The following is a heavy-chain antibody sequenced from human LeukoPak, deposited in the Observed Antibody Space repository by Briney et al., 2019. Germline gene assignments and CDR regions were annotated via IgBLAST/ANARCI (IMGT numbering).Heavy chain of an antibody. CDR2: IRFDGNIK. D-gene: IGHD3-10*02. V-gene: IGHV3-30*02. J-gene: IGHJ6*04. CDR1: GFIFSSYG. Sequence: GGSLRLSCAASGFIFSSYGMHWVRQAPGRGLEWVAFIRFDGNIKYYADSVKGRFTISRDNSKNTLYMKMNSLRAEDTAVYYCAELGITMIGGVWGKGTTVTISS. CDR3: AELGITMIGGV.